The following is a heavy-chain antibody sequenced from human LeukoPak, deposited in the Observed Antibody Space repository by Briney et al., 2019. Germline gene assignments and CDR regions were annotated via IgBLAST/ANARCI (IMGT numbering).Heavy chain of an antibody. CDR1: GGSISSSSYY. CDR2: IYYSGST. J-gene: IGHJ6*02. Sequence: PSETLSLTCTVSGGSISSSSYYWGWIRQPPGKGLEWIGSIYYSGSTYYNPSLKSRVTISVDTSKNQFSLKLSSVTAADTAVYHCARRGPLIVPAASGYYYGMDVWGQGTTVTVSS. D-gene: IGHD2-2*01. CDR3: ARRGPLIVPAASGYYYGMDV. V-gene: IGHV4-39*01.